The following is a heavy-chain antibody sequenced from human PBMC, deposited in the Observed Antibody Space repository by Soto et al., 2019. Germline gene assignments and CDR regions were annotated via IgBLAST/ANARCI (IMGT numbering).Heavy chain of an antibody. D-gene: IGHD2-15*01. CDR1: GDSVSSNSAA. CDR3: ASVARYCSGGSCYSGVDVFDI. V-gene: IGHV6-1*01. J-gene: IGHJ3*02. CDR2: TYYRSKWYN. Sequence: PSQTLSLTCAISGDSVSSNSAAWNWIRQSPSRGLEWLGRTYYRSKWYNDYAVSVKSRITINPDTSKNQFSLQLNSVTPEDTAVYYCASVARYCSGGSCYSGVDVFDIWGQGTMVSVSS.